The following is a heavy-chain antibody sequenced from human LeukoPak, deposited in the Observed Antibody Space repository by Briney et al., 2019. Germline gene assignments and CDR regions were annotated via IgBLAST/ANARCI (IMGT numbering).Heavy chain of an antibody. V-gene: IGHV4-30-2*01. CDR1: GGSISSGGYY. CDR3: ARANYCSSTSCYGPNWFDP. CDR2: IYHSGST. J-gene: IGHJ5*02. Sequence: PSQTLSLTCTVSGGSISSGGYYWSWIRQPPGKGLEWIGYIYHSGSTYYNPSLKSRVTISVDRSKNQFSLKLSSVTAADTAVYYCARANYCSSTSCYGPNWFDPWGQGTLVTVSS. D-gene: IGHD2-2*01.